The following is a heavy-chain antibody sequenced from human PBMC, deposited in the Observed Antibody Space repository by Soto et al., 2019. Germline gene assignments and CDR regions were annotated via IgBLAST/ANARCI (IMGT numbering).Heavy chain of an antibody. D-gene: IGHD1-20*01. J-gene: IGHJ4*02. V-gene: IGHV3-74*01. CDR2: INGNGRST. CDR3: ASYNWPATSDY. CDR1: GLSLNSLW. Sequence: EVQLVESGGGLGQPGGSLRLSCAATGLSLNSLWMYWIRQSPGGGLQWISGINGNGRSTRYVDSVSGRFTISRDNAQNTLYLQMNSLRAEDTAIYYCASYNWPATSDYWGQGTPVTVSS.